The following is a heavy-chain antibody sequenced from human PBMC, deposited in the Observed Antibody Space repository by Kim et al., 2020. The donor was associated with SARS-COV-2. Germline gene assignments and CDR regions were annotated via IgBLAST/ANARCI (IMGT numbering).Heavy chain of an antibody. J-gene: IGHJ6*02. CDR3: ARARREWLEYYYYGMDV. CDR1: GDSVSSNSAA. V-gene: IGHV6-1*01. CDR2: TYYRSKWYN. Sequence: SQTLSLTCAISGDSVSSNSAAWNWIRQSPSRGLEWLGRTYYRSKWYNDYAVSVKSRITINPDTSKNQFSLQLNSVTPEDTAVYYCARARREWLEYYYYGMDVWGQWTTVTVSS. D-gene: IGHD6-19*01.